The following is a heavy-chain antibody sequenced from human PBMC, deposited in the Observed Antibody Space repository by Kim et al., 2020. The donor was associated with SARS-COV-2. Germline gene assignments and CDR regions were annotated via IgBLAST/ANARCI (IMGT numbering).Heavy chain of an antibody. CDR3: TTGGSGWYGVY. D-gene: IGHD6-19*01. CDR2: IKSKTDGGTT. CDR1: GFTFSNAW. Sequence: GGSLRLSCAASGFTFSNAWMSWVRQAPGKGLEWVGRIKSKTDGGTTDYAAPVKGRFTISRNDSKNTLYLQMNSPKTVDTAVYYCTTGGSGWYGVYWGQGTLVTVSS. V-gene: IGHV3-15*01. J-gene: IGHJ4*02.